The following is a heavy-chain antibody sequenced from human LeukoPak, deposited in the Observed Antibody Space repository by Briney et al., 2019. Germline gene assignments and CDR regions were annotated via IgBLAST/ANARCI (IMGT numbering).Heavy chain of an antibody. Sequence: GGSLRLSCAASGFTFSTYAMSWVRQVPGKGLEWVSAINDNGGSTFYADSVRGRFTISRDNSRNTLYLQMNSLRAEDTALYYCAKDGDDASGYYYAFPYWGQGTLVTVSS. CDR3: AKDGDDASGYYYAFPY. CDR1: GFTFSTYA. V-gene: IGHV3-23*01. CDR2: INDNGGST. J-gene: IGHJ4*02. D-gene: IGHD3-22*01.